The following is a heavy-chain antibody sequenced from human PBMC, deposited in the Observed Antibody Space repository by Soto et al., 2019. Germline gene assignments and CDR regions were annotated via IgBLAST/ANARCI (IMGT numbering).Heavy chain of an antibody. V-gene: IGHV3-21*01. CDR3: ARALVGPRGDDAFDI. CDR2: ISSSSSYI. Sequence: GGSLRLSCAASGFTFSSYSMNWVRQAPGKGLEWVSSISSSSSYIYYADSVKGRFTISRDNAKNSLYLQMNSLRAEDTAVYYCARALVGPRGDDAFDIWGQGTMVTVSS. D-gene: IGHD1-26*01. CDR1: GFTFSSYS. J-gene: IGHJ3*02.